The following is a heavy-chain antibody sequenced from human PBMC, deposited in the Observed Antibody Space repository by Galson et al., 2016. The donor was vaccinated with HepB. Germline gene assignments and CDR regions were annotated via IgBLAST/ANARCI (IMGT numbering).Heavy chain of an antibody. CDR3: ATDVRGGASDI. CDR1: GFTFSSNW. J-gene: IGHJ3*02. CDR2: ISPDGTTK. D-gene: IGHD2-15*01. Sequence: SLRLSCAASGFTFSSNWMTWVRRAPEKRLEWVANISPDGTTKNYADSVKGRFTISRDNAHNSLYLQLSSRRAEDTAVYYCATDVRGGASDIWGQGTMVTVPS. V-gene: IGHV3-7*01.